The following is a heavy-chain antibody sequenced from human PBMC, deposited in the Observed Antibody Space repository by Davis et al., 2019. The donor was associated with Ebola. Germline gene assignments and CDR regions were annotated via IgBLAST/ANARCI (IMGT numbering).Heavy chain of an antibody. V-gene: IGHV4-39*02. Sequence: SQTLSLTCAVSGHSIRRGIYYWGWVRQPPGKGLEWIGSVYYTGSSYYNPSLKSRATISVDTSQNHFSLTLNSVTAADTATYYCARHPSISGNYFLFDYWGQGNQVTVSS. CDR3: ARHPSISGNYFLFDY. D-gene: IGHD1-26*01. J-gene: IGHJ4*02. CDR1: GHSIRRGIYY. CDR2: VYYTGSS.